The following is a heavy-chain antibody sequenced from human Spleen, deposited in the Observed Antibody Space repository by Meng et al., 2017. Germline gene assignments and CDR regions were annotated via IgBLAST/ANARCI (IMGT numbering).Heavy chain of an antibody. J-gene: IGHJ3*02. V-gene: IGHV4-34*01. CDR3: ARAGVVVTAMSTRPGAFDI. CDR1: GGSFSDYY. Sequence: SETLSLTCVVSGGSFSDYYWSWIRQPPGKGLEWIGEINQSGTTNYNPSLKSRVTISVDTSKNQFSLNLTSVTAADTAVYYCARAGVVVTAMSTRPGAFDIWGQGTMVTVSS. D-gene: IGHD2-21*02. CDR2: INQSGTT.